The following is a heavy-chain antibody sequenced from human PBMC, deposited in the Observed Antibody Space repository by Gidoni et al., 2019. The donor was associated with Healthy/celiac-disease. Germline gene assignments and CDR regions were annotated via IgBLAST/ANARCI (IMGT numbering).Heavy chain of an antibody. CDR2: IYHSGST. CDR1: VYSISSGYY. J-gene: IGHJ4*02. Sequence: QVQLQESGPGLVKTSETLSLTCAVSVYSISSGYYWGWFRQPPGKGLEWIGSIYHSGSTYYNPSLKSRVTISVDTSKNQFSLKLSSVTAADTAVYYCARVRGVIITFIDYWGQGTLVTVSS. V-gene: IGHV4-38-2*01. CDR3: ARVRGVIITFIDY. D-gene: IGHD3-10*01.